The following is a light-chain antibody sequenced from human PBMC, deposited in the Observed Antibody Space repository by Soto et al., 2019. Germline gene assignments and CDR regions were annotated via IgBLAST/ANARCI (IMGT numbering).Light chain of an antibody. V-gene: IGLV3-25*02. CDR2: KDN. CDR3: QSSDSSGRYPYV. J-gene: IGLJ1*01. CDR1: ALPKQY. Sequence: SYELTQPPSVSVSPGQTARMTCSGDALPKQYAYWYQQKPGQAPVVVIYKDNGRPSGIPERFSGSSSGTTVTLTISGVQAEDEAYYYCQSSDSSGRYPYVFGTGTKVTVL.